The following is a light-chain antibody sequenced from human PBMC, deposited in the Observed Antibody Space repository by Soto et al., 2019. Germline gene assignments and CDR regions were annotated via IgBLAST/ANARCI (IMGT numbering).Light chain of an antibody. CDR1: QSVSNW. CDR2: KAT. J-gene: IGKJ1*01. CDR3: QQYDSYPGT. V-gene: IGKV1-5*03. Sequence: DIQMTQSPSTLSASVGDRVTITCRASQSVSNWLAWYQQKPGKAPKLLIYKATGLENGVPSRFSGCGSGTEFTLTISCLQPDDFATYYCQQYDSYPGTFGQGTKVEIK.